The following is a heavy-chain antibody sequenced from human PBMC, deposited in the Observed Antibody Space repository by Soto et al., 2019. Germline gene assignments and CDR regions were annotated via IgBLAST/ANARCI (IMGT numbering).Heavy chain of an antibody. D-gene: IGHD4-4*01. CDR3: ASPTVTTILPFDY. CDR1: GGSISSGGYY. V-gene: IGHV4-31*03. Sequence: SETLSLTCTVSGGSISSGGYYWSWIRQHPGKGLEWIGYIYYSGSTYYNPSLKSRVTISVDTSKNQFSLKLSSVTAADTAVYYCASPTVTTILPFDYWGQGTLVTVSS. J-gene: IGHJ4*02. CDR2: IYYSGST.